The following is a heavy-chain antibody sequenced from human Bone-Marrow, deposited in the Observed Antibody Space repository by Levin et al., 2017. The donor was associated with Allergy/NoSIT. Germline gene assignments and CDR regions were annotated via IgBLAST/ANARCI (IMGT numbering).Heavy chain of an antibody. V-gene: IGHV4-39*07. CDR3: ARSWLLTPFEY. CDR2: IYYSGST. J-gene: IGHJ4*02. CDR1: GGSISSSSYY. Sequence: SQTLSLTCTVSGGSISSSSYYWGWIRQPPGKGLEWIGSIYYSGSTYYNPSLKSRVTISVDTSKNQFSLKLSSVTAADTAVYYCARSWLLTPFEYWGQGTLVTVSS. D-gene: IGHD3-22*01.